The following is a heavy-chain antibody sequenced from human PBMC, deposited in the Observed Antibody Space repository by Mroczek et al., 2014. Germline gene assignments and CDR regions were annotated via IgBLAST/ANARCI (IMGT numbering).Heavy chain of an antibody. Sequence: QVQLQESGPGLVKPSETLSLTCTVSGGSISSSSYYWGWIRQPPGKGLEWIGSIYYSGSTYYNPSLKSRVTISVDTSKNQFSLKLSSVTAADTAVYYCARRVVVVTAYSSGSFDIVGPRDKWSPS. CDR3: ARRVVVVTAYSSGSFDI. CDR1: GGSISSSSYY. D-gene: IGHD2-21*02. J-gene: IGHJ3*02. V-gene: IGHV4-39*01. CDR2: IYYSGST.